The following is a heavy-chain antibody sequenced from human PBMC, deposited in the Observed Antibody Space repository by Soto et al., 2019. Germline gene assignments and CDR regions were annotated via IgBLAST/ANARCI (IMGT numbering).Heavy chain of an antibody. J-gene: IGHJ4*02. CDR2: IWYDGSNK. CDR1: GFTFSSYG. D-gene: IGHD5-12*01. V-gene: IGHV3-33*01. CDR3: ASPPRYSGYDFDYFDY. Sequence: QVQLVESGGGVVQPGRSLRLSCAASGFTFSSYGMHWVRQAPGKGLEWVAVIWYDGSNKYYADSVKGRFTISRDNSKNTLYLQMNSLRAEDTAVYYCASPPRYSGYDFDYFDYWGQGTLVTVSS.